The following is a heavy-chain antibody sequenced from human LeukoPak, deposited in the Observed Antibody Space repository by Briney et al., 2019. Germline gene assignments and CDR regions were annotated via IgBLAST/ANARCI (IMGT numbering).Heavy chain of an antibody. V-gene: IGHV3-9*01. J-gene: IGHJ4*02. CDR1: GFTFDDYA. CDR2: ISWNSGSI. CDR3: AEAGSSNDYRNFDY. D-gene: IGHD4-11*01. Sequence: GGSLRLSCAASGFTFDDYAMHWVRQAPGKGLEWVSGISWNSGSIGYADSVKGRFTISRDNSKNTLYLQMNSLRAEDTAVYYCAEAGSSNDYRNFDYWGQGTLVTVSS.